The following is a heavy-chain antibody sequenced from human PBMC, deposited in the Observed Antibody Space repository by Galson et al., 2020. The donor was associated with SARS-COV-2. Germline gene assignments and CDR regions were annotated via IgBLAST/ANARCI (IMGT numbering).Heavy chain of an antibody. J-gene: IGHJ5*02. CDR2: ISWNSGSI. V-gene: IGHV3-9*01. CDR1: GFTFDDYA. D-gene: IGHD2-2*02. Sequence: GGSLRLSCAASGFTFDDYAMHWVRQAPGKGLEWVSGISWNSGSIGYADSVKGRFTISRDNAKNSLYLQMNSLRAEDTALYYCLGPAAIVPWGQGTLVTVSS. CDR3: LGPAAIVP.